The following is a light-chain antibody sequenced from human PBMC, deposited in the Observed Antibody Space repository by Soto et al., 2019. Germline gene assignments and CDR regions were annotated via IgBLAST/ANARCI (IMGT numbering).Light chain of an antibody. Sequence: EIVMTQSPAALSLSPGERATLSGRASQSINSNLAWYQQKPGQAPRLFIFRASCRATGIPDRFSGSGSGTEFNLTISSLQSEDFAVYYCQQYNNWPRATFGGGTQVDIK. CDR1: QSINSN. CDR3: QQYNNWPRAT. V-gene: IGKV3-15*01. CDR2: RAS. J-gene: IGKJ4*01.